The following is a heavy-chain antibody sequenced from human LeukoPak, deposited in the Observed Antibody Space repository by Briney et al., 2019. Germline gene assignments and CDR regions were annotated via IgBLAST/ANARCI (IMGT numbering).Heavy chain of an antibody. D-gene: IGHD1-1*01. CDR3: ARSGWNDVPDY. V-gene: IGHV4-61*01. J-gene: IGHJ4*02. CDR2: IYYRGSI. Sequence: SQTLSLTCAISGDSVSSNSAAWNWIRQPPGKGLEWIGYIYYRGSINYNPSLKSRATISVDTSKNQFSLKLSSVTAADTAVYYCARSGWNDVPDYWGQGTLVTVSS. CDR1: GDSVSSNSAA.